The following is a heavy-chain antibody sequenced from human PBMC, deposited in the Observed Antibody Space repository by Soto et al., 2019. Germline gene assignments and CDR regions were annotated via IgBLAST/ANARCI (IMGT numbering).Heavy chain of an antibody. CDR2: ISYDGSNK. CDR1: EFTFSSYA. Sequence: QVQLVESGGGVVQPGRSLRLSCAASEFTFSSYAMHWVRQAPGKGLEWVAVISYDGSNKYYADSVKGRFTISRDNSKNTLYLQMNSLRAEDTAVYYCATGRGGIFDYWGQGTLVTVSS. CDR3: ATGRGGIFDY. J-gene: IGHJ4*02. D-gene: IGHD2-15*01. V-gene: IGHV3-30-3*01.